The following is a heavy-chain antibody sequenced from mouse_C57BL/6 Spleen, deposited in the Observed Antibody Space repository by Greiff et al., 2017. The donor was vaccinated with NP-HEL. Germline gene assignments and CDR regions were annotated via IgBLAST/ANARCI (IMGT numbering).Heavy chain of an antibody. CDR2: IRNKANGYTT. D-gene: IGHD1-1*01. CDR1: GFTFTDYY. J-gene: IGHJ4*01. V-gene: IGHV7-3*01. Sequence: EVKLVESGGGLVQPGGSLSLSCAASGFTFTDYYMSWVRQPPGKALEWLGFIRNKANGYTTEYSASVKGRFTISRENSQSILYLQMNALRAEDSATDYCARYPPLYYYGSSSHAMDYWGQGTSVTVSS. CDR3: ARYPPLYYYGSSSHAMDY.